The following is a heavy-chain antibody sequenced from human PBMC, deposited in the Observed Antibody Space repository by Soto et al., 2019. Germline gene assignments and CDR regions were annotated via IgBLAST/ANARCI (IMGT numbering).Heavy chain of an antibody. V-gene: IGHV3-33*01. J-gene: IGHJ4*02. CDR3: ARDYGRGGADFWSGNYFDS. CDR1: GFSFSSYG. Sequence: QVQLVESGGGVVQPGRSLRLSCAASGFSFSSYGMHWVRQAPGKGLEWMAVTWYDGTNKHYADSVKGRFTISRDNSKNTLLLQMNSLRAEDTAVYYCARDYGRGGADFWSGNYFDSWGLGTLVTVSS. D-gene: IGHD3-3*01. CDR2: TWYDGTNK.